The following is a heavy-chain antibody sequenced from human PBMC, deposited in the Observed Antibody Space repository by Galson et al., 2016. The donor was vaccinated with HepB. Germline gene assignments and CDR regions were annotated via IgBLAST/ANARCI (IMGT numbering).Heavy chain of an antibody. D-gene: IGHD2-8*02. CDR3: ARWGQIVLGAIDV. CDR1: GFGFRTYG. Sequence: SLSLSCAASGFGFRTYGFHWVRQAPVKGLEWLALISYDGRQKYYADSGDGRFTVYRDNSMDTLYLQMNNLRTDDTAVYYCARWGQIVLGAIDVWGQGTTVTVSS. CDR2: ISYDGRQK. V-gene: IGHV3-30*14. J-gene: IGHJ6*02.